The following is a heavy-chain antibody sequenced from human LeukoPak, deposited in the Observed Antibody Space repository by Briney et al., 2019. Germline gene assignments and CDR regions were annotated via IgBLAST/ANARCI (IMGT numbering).Heavy chain of an antibody. D-gene: IGHD3-10*01. V-gene: IGHV7-4-1*02. CDR3: ALYLSRGVPSEDAFDI. CDR2: INTNTGNP. CDR1: GYTFTSYA. Sequence: ASVKVSCKASGYTFTSYAMNWVRQAPGQGLEWMGWINTNTGNPTYAQGFTGRFVFTLDTSVSTAYLQISSLKAEDTAVYYCALYLSRGVPSEDAFDIWGQGTMVTVSS. J-gene: IGHJ3*02.